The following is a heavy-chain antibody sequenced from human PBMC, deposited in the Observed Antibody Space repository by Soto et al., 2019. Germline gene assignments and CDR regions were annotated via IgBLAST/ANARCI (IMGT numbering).Heavy chain of an antibody. CDR1: GFTFDDYA. J-gene: IGHJ4*02. CDR2: ISWNSGSI. V-gene: IGHV3-9*01. CDR3: AKGRGSY. D-gene: IGHD2-15*01. Sequence: EVQLVESGGGLVQPGRSLRLSCAASGFTFDDYAMHWVRQAPGKSLEWVSGISWNSGSIGYADSVKGRFTISRDNAKNSLYLQMNSLRAEDTALYYCAKGRGSYWGQGTLVTVSS.